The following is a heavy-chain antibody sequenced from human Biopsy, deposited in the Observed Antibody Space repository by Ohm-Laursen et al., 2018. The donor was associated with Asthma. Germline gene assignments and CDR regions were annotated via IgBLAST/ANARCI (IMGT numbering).Heavy chain of an antibody. CDR2: VFPSGTT. D-gene: IGHD2-15*01. CDR1: GDSFSSSTGSFY. Sequence: GTLSLTCSVSGDSFSSSTGSFYWGWIRQPPGKGLEWIGSVFPSGTTYYNPSLESRVTISVDTSKKQISLRLSSVIAADTAVYYCAGFCSGGNCPDHWGQGTLVTVSS. CDR3: AGFCSGGNCPDH. V-gene: IGHV4-39*07. J-gene: IGHJ4*02.